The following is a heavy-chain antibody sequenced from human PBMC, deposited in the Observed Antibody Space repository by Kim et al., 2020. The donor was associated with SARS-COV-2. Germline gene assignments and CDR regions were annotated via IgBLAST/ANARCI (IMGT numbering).Heavy chain of an antibody. D-gene: IGHD6-13*01. CDR3: ARVAAAAGS. CDR1: GGTFSSYA. J-gene: IGHJ5*02. V-gene: IGHV1-69*04. Sequence: SVKVSCKASGGTFSSYAISWVRQAPGQGLEWMGRIISILGIANYAQKFQGRVTITADKSTSTAYMELSSLRSEDTAVYYCARVAAAAGSWGQGTLVTVSS. CDR2: IISILGIA.